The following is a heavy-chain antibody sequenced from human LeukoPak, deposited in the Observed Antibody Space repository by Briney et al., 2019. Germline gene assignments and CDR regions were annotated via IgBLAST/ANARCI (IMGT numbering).Heavy chain of an antibody. J-gene: IGHJ4*02. CDR3: ARSPLVVTSFDY. D-gene: IGHD3-22*01. CDR1: GFTVSSNY. CDR2: IYSGGST. V-gene: IGHV3-66*01. Sequence: GGSLRLSCAASGFTVSSNYMSWVRQAPGKGLEWVSVIYSGGSTYYADSVKGRFTISRDNSKNTLYLQMNSLRAEDTAVYYCARSPLVVTSFDYWGQGTLVTVSS.